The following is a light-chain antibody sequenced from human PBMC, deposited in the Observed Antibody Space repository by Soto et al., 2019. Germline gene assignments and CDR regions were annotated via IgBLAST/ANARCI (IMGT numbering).Light chain of an antibody. CDR3: SSYAGSNVV. CDR2: EVT. V-gene: IGLV2-8*01. J-gene: IGLJ2*01. Sequence: QSALTQPPSASGSPGQSVTISCTGTSSDVGNYNYVSWYQQHPGKAPKIVIYEVTKRPSGVPDRCSGSKSGNTASLTVSGLQAEDEADYYCSSYAGSNVVFGGGTKLTVL. CDR1: SSDVGNYNY.